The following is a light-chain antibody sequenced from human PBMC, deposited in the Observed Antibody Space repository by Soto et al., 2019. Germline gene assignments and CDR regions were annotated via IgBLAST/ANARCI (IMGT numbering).Light chain of an antibody. CDR2: DAF. J-gene: IGKJ1*01. CDR3: QQFGTSRWT. Sequence: TVLTQSPATLSLSPGERATLSCKASQSIGNSLGWFQQKPGQAPRLLIDDAFNRATGVPARFTGSGSGSDFTLTISRLEPEDFALYYCQQFGTSRWTFGQGTKVEIK. CDR1: QSIGNS. V-gene: IGKV3-20*01.